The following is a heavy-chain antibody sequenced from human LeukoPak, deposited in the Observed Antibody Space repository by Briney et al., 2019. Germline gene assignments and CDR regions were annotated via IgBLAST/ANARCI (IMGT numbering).Heavy chain of an antibody. V-gene: IGHV3-30*02. D-gene: IGHD1-14*01. J-gene: IGHJ6*03. CDR2: IRYDGTNK. CDR1: GFTFRSYG. CDR3: ARDRGNQRGYYYYYMDV. Sequence: GSLRLSCAASGFTFRSYGMHWVRQAPGKGLEWVAIIRYDGTNKYYADSVKGRFTISRDNAKNSLYLQMNSLRAEDTAVYYCARDRGNQRGYYYYYMDVWGKGTTVTVSS.